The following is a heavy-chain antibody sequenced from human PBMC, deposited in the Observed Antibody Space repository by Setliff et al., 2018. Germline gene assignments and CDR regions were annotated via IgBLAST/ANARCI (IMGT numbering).Heavy chain of an antibody. J-gene: IGHJ2*01. CDR3: ARVAYYYDTSGYYYDLNWYFDL. D-gene: IGHD3-22*01. Sequence: SETLSLTCTVSGGSISSYYWSWIRQPPGKGLEWIGYIHTSGSTNYNPYLKRRVTISIETAKNQFSRKLSSVTAADTAVYYCARVAYYYDTSGYYYDLNWYFDLWGRGTLVTVSS. CDR1: GGSISSYY. CDR2: IHTSGST. V-gene: IGHV4-4*08.